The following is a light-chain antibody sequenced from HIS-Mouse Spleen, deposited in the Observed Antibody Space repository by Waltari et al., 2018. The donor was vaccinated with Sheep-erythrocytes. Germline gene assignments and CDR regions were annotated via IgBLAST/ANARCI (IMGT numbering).Light chain of an antibody. CDR3: QQLNSYPPA. Sequence: DIQLTQSPSSLSASVGDRVTITCRASQGISSYLPWYQQKPGKAPNLLTYAASTLQSGVPSRFSGSGSGTEFTLTISSLQPEDFATYYCQQLNSYPPAFGPGTKVDIK. CDR2: AAS. V-gene: IGKV1-9*01. J-gene: IGKJ3*01. CDR1: QGISSY.